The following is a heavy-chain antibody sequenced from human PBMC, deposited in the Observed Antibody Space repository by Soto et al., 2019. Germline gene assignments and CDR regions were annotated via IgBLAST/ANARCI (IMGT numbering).Heavy chain of an antibody. J-gene: IGHJ6*03. D-gene: IGHD4-17*01. Sequence: SETLSLTCTVSGGSISSYYWSWIRQPPGKGLEWIGYIYYSGSTNYNPSLKSRVTISVDTSKNQFSLKLSSVTAADTAVYYCARRYGDYVFRNYYYCMDVWGKGTTVTV. V-gene: IGHV4-59*08. CDR3: ARRYGDYVFRNYYYCMDV. CDR2: IYYSGST. CDR1: GGSISSYY.